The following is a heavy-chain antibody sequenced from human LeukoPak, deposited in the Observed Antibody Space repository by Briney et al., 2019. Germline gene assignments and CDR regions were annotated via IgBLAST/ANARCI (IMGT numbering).Heavy chain of an antibody. CDR2: ISYSGGT. J-gene: IGHJ3*02. Sequence: KSSETLSLTCTVSGGSISSSSYYWGWTRQPPGKGLEWFGSISYSGGTAYNPSLRSRVTISVDTSKNQFSLKVNSVTAADTAVYYCAREVEYYDSSGYRPHAFDIWGQGTLVTVST. CDR3: AREVEYYDSSGYRPHAFDI. CDR1: GGSISSSSYY. V-gene: IGHV4-39*02. D-gene: IGHD3-22*01.